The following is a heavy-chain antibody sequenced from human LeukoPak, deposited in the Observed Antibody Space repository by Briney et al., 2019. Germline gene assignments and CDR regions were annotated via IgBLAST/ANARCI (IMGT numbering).Heavy chain of an antibody. Sequence: PSETLSLTCAVYGGSFSGYYWSWIRQPPGKGLEWIGEINHSGSTNYNPSLKSRVTISVDTSKNQFSLKLSSVTAADTAVYYCARGLYDEYYFDYWGQGTLVTVSS. J-gene: IGHJ4*02. CDR1: GGSFSGYY. D-gene: IGHD5/OR15-5a*01. CDR2: INHSGST. CDR3: ARGLYDEYYFDY. V-gene: IGHV4-34*01.